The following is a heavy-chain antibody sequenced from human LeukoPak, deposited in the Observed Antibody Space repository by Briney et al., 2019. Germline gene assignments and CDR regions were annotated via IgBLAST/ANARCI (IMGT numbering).Heavy chain of an antibody. J-gene: IGHJ4*02. D-gene: IGHD3-3*01. Sequence: TGGSLRLSCAASGFTFSSYAMHWVRQAPGKGLEWVAVISYDGSNKYYADSVKGRFTISRDNSKNTLYLQMNSLRAEDTAVYYCARAPREWLLGYYFDYWGQGTLVTVSS. V-gene: IGHV3-30-3*01. CDR2: ISYDGSNK. CDR3: ARAPREWLLGYYFDY. CDR1: GFTFSSYA.